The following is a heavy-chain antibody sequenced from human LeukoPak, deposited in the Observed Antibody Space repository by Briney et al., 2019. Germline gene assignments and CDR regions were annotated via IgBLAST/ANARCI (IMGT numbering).Heavy chain of an antibody. CDR1: GFTFDDYA. CDR3: AKDSEEGYCSSTSCSLGAFDI. V-gene: IGHV3-9*01. D-gene: IGHD2-2*01. CDR2: ISWNSGSI. Sequence: GGSLRLYCAASGFTFDDYAMHWVPQAPGKGLEWVSDISWNSGSIGYADTVKGRFTISRYNAKNSLYLQMNSLRAEATALYYCAKDSEEGYCSSTSCSLGAFDIWGQGTMVTVSS. J-gene: IGHJ3*02.